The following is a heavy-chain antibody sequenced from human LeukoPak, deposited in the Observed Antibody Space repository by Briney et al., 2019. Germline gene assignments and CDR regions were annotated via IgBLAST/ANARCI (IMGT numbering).Heavy chain of an antibody. D-gene: IGHD4/OR15-4a*01. Sequence: GGSLRLSCAASGFTFSSYSMNWVRQAPGKGLEWVSSISSRSSYIYYADSVKGRFTISRDNAKNSLYLQMNSLRAEDTAVYYCARYGAARGFDYWGQGTLVTVSS. CDR3: ARYGAARGFDY. CDR1: GFTFSSYS. CDR2: ISSRSSYI. J-gene: IGHJ4*02. V-gene: IGHV3-21*01.